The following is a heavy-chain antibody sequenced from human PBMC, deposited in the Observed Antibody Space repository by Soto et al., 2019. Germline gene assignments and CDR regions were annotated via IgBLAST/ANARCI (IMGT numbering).Heavy chain of an antibody. V-gene: IGHV1-3*01. CDR1: GYTFTSYA. Sequence: ASVKVSCKASGYTFTSYAMHWVRQAPGQRLEWMGWINAGNGNTKYSQKFQGRVTITRDTSASTAYMELSSPRSEDTAVYYCARDKGGAMILKLELRFDYWGQGTLVTVSS. CDR2: INAGNGNT. D-gene: IGHD1-7*01. J-gene: IGHJ4*02. CDR3: ARDKGGAMILKLELRFDY.